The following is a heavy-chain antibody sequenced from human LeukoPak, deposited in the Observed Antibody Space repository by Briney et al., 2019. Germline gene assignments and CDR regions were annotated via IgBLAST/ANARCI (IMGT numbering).Heavy chain of an antibody. J-gene: IGHJ3*02. Sequence: SETLSLTCTVSGGSLSSYYWSWIRQPPGKGLEWIGYIYYSGSTNYNPSLKSRVTISVDTSKNQFSLKLSSVTAADTAVYYCARVWYYYDSSANTKGAFDIWGQGTMVTVSS. CDR1: GGSLSSYY. D-gene: IGHD3-22*01. V-gene: IGHV4-59*01. CDR3: ARVWYYYDSSANTKGAFDI. CDR2: IYYSGST.